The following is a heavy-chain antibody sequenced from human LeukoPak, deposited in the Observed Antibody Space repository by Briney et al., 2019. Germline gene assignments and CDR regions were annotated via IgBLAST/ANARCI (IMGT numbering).Heavy chain of an antibody. J-gene: IGHJ3*02. V-gene: IGHV1-2*02. CDR1: GYTFTGYY. Sequence: ASVKVSCKASGYTFTGYYMHWVLQAPGQGLEWMGWINPNSGGTNYAQKFQGRVTTTRDTSISTAYMELSRLRSDDTAVYYCARGDSSGEKASDAFDIWGQGTMVTVSS. CDR2: INPNSGGT. CDR3: ARGDSSGEKASDAFDI. D-gene: IGHD3-22*01.